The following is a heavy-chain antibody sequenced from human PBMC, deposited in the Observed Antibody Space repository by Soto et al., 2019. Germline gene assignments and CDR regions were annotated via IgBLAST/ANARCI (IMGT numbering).Heavy chain of an antibody. CDR3: ARDVDDIWSCDYNWFEP. D-gene: IGHD3-3*01. V-gene: IGHV1-18*04. Sequence: GASVKCSLNASGYTFTSYVISWVRQAPGQVLDWMGWISAYNGNTNYAQKLQGRVTMTTDTSTSTAYMELRSLRSDDTAVYYCARDVDDIWSCDYNWFEPWAQGTLVTLSS. CDR1: GYTFTSYV. J-gene: IGHJ5*02. CDR2: ISAYNGNT.